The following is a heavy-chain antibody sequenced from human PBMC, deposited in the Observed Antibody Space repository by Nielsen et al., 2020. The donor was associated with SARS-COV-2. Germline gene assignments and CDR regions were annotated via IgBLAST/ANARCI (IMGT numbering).Heavy chain of an antibody. CDR3: ARDEGYGSGSYTPDYYDN. J-gene: IGHJ4*02. D-gene: IGHD3-10*01. CDR1: CYNFLSYC. V-gene: IGHV1-18*01. Sequence: ASVKISCKTSCYNFLSYCISCVRQAPGQGPQWMGSIYGYNDDTNYAQNFQGRVTMTTDTSTSTAYMELRSLTSDDTAVYYCARDEGYGSGSYTPDYYDNWGQGTLVTVSS. CDR2: IYGYNDDT.